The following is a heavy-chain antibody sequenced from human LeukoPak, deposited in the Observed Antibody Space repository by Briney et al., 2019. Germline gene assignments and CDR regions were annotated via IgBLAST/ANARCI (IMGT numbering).Heavy chain of an antibody. CDR2: VYYGGST. Sequence: SQTLSLTCTVSGASISSGGYYWSWVRQDPGKGLEWIGYVYYGGSTYYNPSLKSRITISVDTSKNRFSLELSSVTAADTAVYFCARADGGVRGYYFDYWGQGIMVTVSS. CDR3: ARADGGVRGYYFDY. D-gene: IGHD3-10*01. J-gene: IGHJ4*02. CDR1: GASISSGGYY. V-gene: IGHV4-31*03.